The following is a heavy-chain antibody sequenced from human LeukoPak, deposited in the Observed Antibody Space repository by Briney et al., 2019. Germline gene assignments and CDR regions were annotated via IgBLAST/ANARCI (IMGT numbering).Heavy chain of an antibody. J-gene: IGHJ4*02. CDR3: AREEDTVMAVPSSPFDY. CDR1: GYTFTGYY. V-gene: IGHV1-2*06. D-gene: IGHD5-18*01. Sequence: ASVKVSCTASGYTFTGYYMHWVRQAPGQGLEWMGRINPNSGGTNYAQKFQGRVTMTRDTSISTAYMELSRLRSDDTAVYYCAREEDTVMAVPSSPFDYWGQGTLVTVSS. CDR2: INPNSGGT.